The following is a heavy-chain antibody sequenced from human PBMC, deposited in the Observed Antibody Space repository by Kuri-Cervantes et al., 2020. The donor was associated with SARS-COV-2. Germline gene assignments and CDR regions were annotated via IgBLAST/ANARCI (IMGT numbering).Heavy chain of an antibody. D-gene: IGHD3-22*01. CDR2: ISYDGSNK. CDR1: GFTFSSYA. V-gene: IGHV3-30-3*01. J-gene: IGHJ4*02. CDR3: ARDKPTYYYDSSGYYYEYYFDY. Sequence: GGSLRLSCAASGFTFSSYAMHWVRQAPGKGLEWVAVISYDGSNKYYADSVKGRFTISRDNSKNTLYLQMNSLRAEDTAVYYCARDKPTYYYDSSGYYYEYYFDYWGQGTLVTVSS.